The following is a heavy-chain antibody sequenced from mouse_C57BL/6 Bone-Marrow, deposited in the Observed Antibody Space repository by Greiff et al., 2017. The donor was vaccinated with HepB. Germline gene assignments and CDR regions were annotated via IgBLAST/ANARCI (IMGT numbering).Heavy chain of an antibody. CDR2: IYPRSGNT. V-gene: IGHV1-81*01. Sequence: VQLQQSGAELARPGASVKLSCKASGYTFTSYGISWVKQRTGQGLEWIGEIYPRSGNTYYNEKFKGKATLTADKSSSTAYMELRSLTSEDSAVYFCARKFHYYGSSPYSFDYWGQGTTLTVSS. J-gene: IGHJ2*01. CDR1: GYTFTSYG. D-gene: IGHD1-1*01. CDR3: ARKFHYYGSSPYSFDY.